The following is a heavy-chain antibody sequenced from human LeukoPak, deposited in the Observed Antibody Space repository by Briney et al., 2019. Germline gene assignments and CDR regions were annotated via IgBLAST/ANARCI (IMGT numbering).Heavy chain of an antibody. D-gene: IGHD6-6*01. CDR2: ISGSGGST. CDR1: GFTFSSYA. CDR3: AKRWHSSSYYDY. J-gene: IGHJ4*02. V-gene: IGHV3-23*01. Sequence: GGSLRLSCAASGFTFSSYAMGWVRQAPGKGLEWVSAISGSGGSTYYADSVKGRFTISRDNSRNTLYLQMNSLRAEDTAVYYCAKRWHSSSYYDYWGQGTLVTVSS.